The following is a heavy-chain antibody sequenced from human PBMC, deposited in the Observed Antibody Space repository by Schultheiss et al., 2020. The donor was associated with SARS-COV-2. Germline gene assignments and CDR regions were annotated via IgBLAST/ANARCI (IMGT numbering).Heavy chain of an antibody. J-gene: IGHJ4*02. CDR3: AKDGGYNFDY. D-gene: IGHD6-19*01. CDR1: GFIFSNYW. CDR2: IKQDGSEK. V-gene: IGHV3-7*01. Sequence: GGSLRLSCAASGFIFSNYWMSWVRQAPGKGLEWVANIKQDGSEKYYVDSVKGRFTISRDNAKNSLYLQMNSLRAEDTAVYYCAKDGGYNFDYWGQGTLVTVSS.